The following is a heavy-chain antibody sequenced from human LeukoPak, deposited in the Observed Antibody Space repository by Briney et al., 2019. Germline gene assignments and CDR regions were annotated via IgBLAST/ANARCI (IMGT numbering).Heavy chain of an antibody. CDR1: GLTFSSYG. V-gene: IGHV3-30*18. J-gene: IGHJ6*02. CDR3: AKGLGYCSSTSCYVPHYYYGMDV. Sequence: GGSLRLSCAASGLTFSSYGMHWVRQAPGKGLEWVAVISYDGSNKYYADSVKGRFTISRDNSKNTLYLQMNSLRAEDTAVYYCAKGLGYCSSTSCYVPHYYYGMDVWGQGTTVTVSS. D-gene: IGHD2-2*01. CDR2: ISYDGSNK.